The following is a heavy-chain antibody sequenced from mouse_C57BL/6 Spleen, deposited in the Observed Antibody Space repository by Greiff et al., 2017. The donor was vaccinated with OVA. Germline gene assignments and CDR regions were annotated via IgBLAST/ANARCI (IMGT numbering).Heavy chain of an antibody. D-gene: IGHD2-5*01. CDR1: GYTFTNYT. V-gene: IGHV1-4*01. J-gene: IGHJ2*01. Sequence: VKLVESGAELARPGASVKMSCKASGYTFTNYTMHWVKQRPGQGLEWIGYINPSSGYTKYNQKFKDKATLTADKSSSTAYMQLSSLTSEDSAAYYCARGDSNLGYWGQGTTLTVSS. CDR2: INPSSGYT. CDR3: ARGDSNLGY.